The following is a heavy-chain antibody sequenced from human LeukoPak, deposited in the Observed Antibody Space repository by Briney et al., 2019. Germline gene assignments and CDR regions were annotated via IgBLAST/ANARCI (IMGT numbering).Heavy chain of an antibody. CDR2: IIPILGIA. Sequence: ASVKVSCKASGGTFSSYAISWVRQAPGQGLEWMGRIIPILGIANFAQKFQGRVTLSADTSTSTAYMEVSSLTSEDTAVYYCAREADLVKYNYGYFDYWGQGTLVTVSS. CDR3: AREADLVKYNYGYFDY. CDR1: GGTFSSYA. J-gene: IGHJ4*02. D-gene: IGHD5-18*01. V-gene: IGHV1-69*04.